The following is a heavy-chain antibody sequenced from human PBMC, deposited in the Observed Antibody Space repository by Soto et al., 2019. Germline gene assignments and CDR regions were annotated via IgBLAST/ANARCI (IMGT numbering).Heavy chain of an antibody. V-gene: IGHV3-7*01. Sequence: PGGSLRLSCAASGFTFSGFWMSWVRQAPGRGLDWVASINQDGSEKGHVDSVKGRFTISRDNAKNSLDLQMNSLRGEDTALYYCARASRTELAFSWGQGALVTVSS. CDR3: ARASRTELAFS. D-gene: IGHD3-10*01. CDR2: INQDGSEK. CDR1: GFTFSGFW. J-gene: IGHJ5*02.